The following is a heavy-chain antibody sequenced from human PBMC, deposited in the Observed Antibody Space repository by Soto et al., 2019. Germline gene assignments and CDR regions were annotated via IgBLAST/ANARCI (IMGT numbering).Heavy chain of an antibody. D-gene: IGHD3-16*01. CDR2: IKTKTDGATT. CDR3: TTDRLVRGAMLEAFEI. J-gene: IGHJ3*02. V-gene: IGHV3-15*07. Sequence: DVQLVESGGGLVRPGGSLRLSCAASGFTFSNAWMYWVRQAPGKGLEWVGRIKTKTDGATTDYAAPVQGRFTISRDDSRNTWYLHMNTLRTEDTGVYYCTTDRLVRGAMLEAFEIWGQGTLVTVSS. CDR1: GFTFSNAW.